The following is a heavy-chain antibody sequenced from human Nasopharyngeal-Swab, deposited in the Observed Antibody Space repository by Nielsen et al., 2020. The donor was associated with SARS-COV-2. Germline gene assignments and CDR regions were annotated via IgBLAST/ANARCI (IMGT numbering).Heavy chain of an antibody. J-gene: IGHJ4*02. Sequence: VRQMPGKGLEWMGIIYPGDSDTRYSPSFQGQVTISADKSISTAYLQWSSLKASDTAMYYCARPAGRGYFDYWGQGTLVTVSS. CDR2: IYPGDSDT. D-gene: IGHD2-15*01. CDR3: ARPAGRGYFDY. V-gene: IGHV5-51*01.